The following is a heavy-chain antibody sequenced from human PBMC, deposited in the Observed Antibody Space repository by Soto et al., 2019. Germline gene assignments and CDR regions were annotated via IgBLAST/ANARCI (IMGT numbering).Heavy chain of an antibody. CDR2: INPNSGGT. CDR1: GYTFTGYY. J-gene: IGHJ4*02. CDR3: ARGGYSSSWLHYYFDY. Sequence: QVQLVQSGAEVKKPGASVKVSCKASGYTFTGYYMHWVRQAPGQGLEWMGWINPNSGGTNYAQKFQGWVTMTRDTSISTAYMELSRLRSDDTAVYYCARGGYSSSWLHYYFDYWGQGTLVTVSS. V-gene: IGHV1-2*04. D-gene: IGHD6-13*01.